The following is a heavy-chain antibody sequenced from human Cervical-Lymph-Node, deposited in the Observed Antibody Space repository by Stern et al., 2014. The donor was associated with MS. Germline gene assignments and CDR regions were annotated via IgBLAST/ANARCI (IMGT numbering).Heavy chain of an antibody. V-gene: IGHV5-51*03. CDR1: GYSFATYW. D-gene: IGHD2-21*02. CDR3: ARPGDDTAKYVLDV. CDR2: IYPGDSDT. J-gene: IGHJ6*02. Sequence: AQLVQSGAAVKEPGESLKISCKGSGYSFATYWIGWVRQMPGKGLEWVGNIYPGDSDTCYSAGFPRQVTISALKSISTTYPHWSSLKASDTAMYYCARPGDDTAKYVLDVWGQGATVAVSS.